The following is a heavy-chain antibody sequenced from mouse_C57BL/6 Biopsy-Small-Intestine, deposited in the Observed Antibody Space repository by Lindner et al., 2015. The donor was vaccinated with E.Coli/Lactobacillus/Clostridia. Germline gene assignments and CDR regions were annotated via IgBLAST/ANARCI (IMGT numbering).Heavy chain of an antibody. Sequence: VQLQESGGGLVQPKGSLKLSCAASGFSFNTYAMNWVRQAPGKGLEWVARIRSKSNNYATYYADSVKDRFTISRDDSESMLYLQMNNLKTEDTAMYYCVRQGLPLDYWGQGTSVTVSS. J-gene: IGHJ4*01. CDR2: IRSKSNNYAT. CDR1: GFSFNTYA. V-gene: IGHV10-1*01. CDR3: VRQGLPLDY. D-gene: IGHD3-1*01.